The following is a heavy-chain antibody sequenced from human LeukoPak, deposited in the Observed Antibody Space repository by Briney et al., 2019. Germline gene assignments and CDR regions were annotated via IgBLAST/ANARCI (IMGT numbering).Heavy chain of an antibody. CDR1: GDSISSYY. CDR3: ARHVRYYDTSGYRYWYFDL. J-gene: IGHJ2*01. V-gene: IGHV4-59*08. D-gene: IGHD3-22*01. CDR2: IYYSGST. Sequence: MPSETLSLTCTVSGDSISSYYWSWIRQPPGKGLEWIGYIYYSGSTNYNPSLKSRVTISVDTSKNQFSLKLSSVTAADTAVYYCARHVRYYDTSGYRYWYFDLWGRGTLVTVSS.